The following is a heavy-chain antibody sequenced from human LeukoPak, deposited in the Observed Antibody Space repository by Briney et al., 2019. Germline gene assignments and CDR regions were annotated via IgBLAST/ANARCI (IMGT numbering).Heavy chain of an antibody. Sequence: GRSLRLSCAASGFTFDDYAMHRVRQAPGKGLEWVSGISWNSGSIGYADSVKGRFTISRDNAKNSLYLQMNSLRAEDMALYYCAKGIYDFWSGYCFDYWGQGTLVTVSS. CDR1: GFTFDDYA. J-gene: IGHJ4*02. D-gene: IGHD3-3*01. CDR3: AKGIYDFWSGYCFDY. V-gene: IGHV3-9*03. CDR2: ISWNSGSI.